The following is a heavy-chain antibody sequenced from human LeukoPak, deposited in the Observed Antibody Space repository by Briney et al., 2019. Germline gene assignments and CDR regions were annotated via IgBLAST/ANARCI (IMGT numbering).Heavy chain of an antibody. CDR3: ATGFSLSSSWYTNPYYYGMDV. D-gene: IGHD2-2*02. CDR1: GYSFTSYW. J-gene: IGHJ6*02. Sequence: GESLKFSCKGSGYSFTSYWIGWVRQMPGKGLEWMGIIYPGDSDTRYSPSFQGQVTISADKSISTAYLQWSSLKASDTAMYYCATGFSLSSSWYTNPYYYGMDVWGQGTTVTVSS. V-gene: IGHV5-51*01. CDR2: IYPGDSDT.